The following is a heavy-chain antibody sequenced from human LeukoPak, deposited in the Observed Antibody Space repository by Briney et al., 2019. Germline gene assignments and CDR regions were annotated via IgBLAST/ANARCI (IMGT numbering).Heavy chain of an antibody. J-gene: IGHJ4*02. CDR1: GGSFSGYY. V-gene: IGHV4-34*01. Sequence: PSETLSLTCAVYGGSFSGYYWSWIRQPPGKGLEWIGKINHSGSTNYNPSLKSRVTISVDTSKNQFSLKLSSVTAADTAVYYCAVKPVAVAYFDYWGQGTLVTVSS. D-gene: IGHD6-19*01. CDR3: AVKPVAVAYFDY. CDR2: INHSGST.